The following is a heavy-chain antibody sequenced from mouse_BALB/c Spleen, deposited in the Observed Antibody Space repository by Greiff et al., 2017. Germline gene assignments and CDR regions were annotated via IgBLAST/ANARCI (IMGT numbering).Heavy chain of an antibody. CDR2: IRNKANGYTT. D-gene: IGHD1-1*01. CDR1: GFTFTDYY. J-gene: IGHJ4*01. CDR3: ARDYYGSSYPYAMDY. Sequence: EVQVVESGGGLVQPGGSLRLSCATSGFTFTDYYMSWVRQPPGKALEWLGFIRNKANGYTTEYSASVKGRFTISRDNSQSILYLQMNTLRAEDSATYYCARDYYGSSYPYAMDYWGQGTSVTVSS. V-gene: IGHV7-3*02.